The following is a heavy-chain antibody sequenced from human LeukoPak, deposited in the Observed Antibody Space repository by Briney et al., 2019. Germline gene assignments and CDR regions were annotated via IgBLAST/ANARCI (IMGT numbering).Heavy chain of an antibody. V-gene: IGHV3-66*01. CDR3: ARGLHYYDSSGYYYPDAFDI. Sequence: GGSLRLSCAASGFTVSSNYMSWVRQAPGKGLGWVSVIYSGGSTYYADSVKGRFTISRDNSKNSLYLQMNSLRAEDTAVYYCARGLHYYDSSGYYYPDAFDIWGQGTMVTVSS. CDR2: IYSGGST. CDR1: GFTVSSNY. D-gene: IGHD3-22*01. J-gene: IGHJ3*02.